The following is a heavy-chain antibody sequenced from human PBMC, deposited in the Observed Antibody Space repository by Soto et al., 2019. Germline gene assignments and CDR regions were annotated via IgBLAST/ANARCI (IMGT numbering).Heavy chain of an antibody. D-gene: IGHD1-20*01. J-gene: IGHJ4*02. Sequence: QVQLVQSGAEVKKPGASVKVSCKASGYTFTSYDINWVRQATGQGLEWMGWMNPNSGNTGYAQKFQGIVTMTRNTSISTAYMELSSLRSEDTAVYYCARSHPPRYPFDSWGQGTLVTVSS. CDR1: GYTFTSYD. V-gene: IGHV1-8*01. CDR2: MNPNSGNT. CDR3: ARSHPPRYPFDS.